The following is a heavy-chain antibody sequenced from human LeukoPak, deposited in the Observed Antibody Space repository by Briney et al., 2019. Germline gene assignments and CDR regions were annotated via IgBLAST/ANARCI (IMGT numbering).Heavy chain of an antibody. CDR3: ARSATVTTHLDY. J-gene: IGHJ4*02. CDR1: GGSISSDH. CDR2: IYSSGGT. Sequence: SETLSLTCTVSGGSISSDHWNWIRQPPGKGLEWIGYIYSSGGTYYNPSLWSRVTISVDTSKNQFSLRLTSVTAADTAVYYCARSATVTTHLDYWGQGTLVSVSS. D-gene: IGHD4-17*01. V-gene: IGHV4-59*01.